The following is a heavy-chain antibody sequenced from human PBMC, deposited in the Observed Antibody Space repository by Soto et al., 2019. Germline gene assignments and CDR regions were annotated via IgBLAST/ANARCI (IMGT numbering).Heavy chain of an antibody. J-gene: IGHJ4*02. CDR2: ISYDGSNK. V-gene: IGHV3-30*18. CDR1: GFTFSSYG. D-gene: IGHD6-13*01. Sequence: PGGSLRLSCAASGFTFSSYGMHWVRQAPGKGLEWVAVISYDGSNKYYADSVKGRFTISRDNSKNTLYLQMNSLRAEDTAVYYCAKLRYSSSWYPFDYWGQGTLVTVSS. CDR3: AKLRYSSSWYPFDY.